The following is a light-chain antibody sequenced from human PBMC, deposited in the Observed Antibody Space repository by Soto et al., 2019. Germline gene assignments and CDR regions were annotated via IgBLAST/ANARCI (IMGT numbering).Light chain of an antibody. V-gene: IGKV2-28*01. Sequence: DIVMTQSPLSLPVTPGEPASISCRSSQSLLHSNGYNYLDWYLQKPGQSPQLLIYLGSYRASGVPDRFSGSGSRTDFTLKISRVEAEDVGVYYCMQALQTRTLGQWTKVDIK. CDR1: QSLLHSNGYNY. J-gene: IGKJ1*01. CDR3: MQALQTRT. CDR2: LGS.